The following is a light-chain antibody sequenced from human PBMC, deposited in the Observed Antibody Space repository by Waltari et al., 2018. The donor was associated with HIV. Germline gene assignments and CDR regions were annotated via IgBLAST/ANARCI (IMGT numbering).Light chain of an antibody. V-gene: IGLV2-8*01. CDR2: EVT. CDR1: SSDVGGYNY. CDR3: SSYAGSRGL. J-gene: IGLJ2*01. Sequence: QSALTQPPSASGSPGQAVTISCTGTSSDVGGYNYVSWDQQHPGKAPKLLIYEVTERPSGVSSRFSGSKSGYTASLTVSGLQAEDEADYYCSSYAGSRGLFGGGTKLTV.